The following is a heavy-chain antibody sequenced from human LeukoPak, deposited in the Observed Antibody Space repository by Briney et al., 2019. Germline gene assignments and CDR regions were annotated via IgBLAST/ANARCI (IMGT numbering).Heavy chain of an antibody. D-gene: IGHD2-15*01. CDR1: GFTVSSNY. CDR3: ARDWGIYCSGGSCFSGNAFDI. J-gene: IGHJ3*02. V-gene: IGHV3-53*01. Sequence: GGSLRLSCAASGFTVSSNYMSWVRQAPGKGLEWVSVIYSGGSTYYADSVKGQFTISRDNSKNTLYLQMNSLRAEDTAVYYCARDWGIYCSGGSCFSGNAFDIWGQGTMVTVSS. CDR2: IYSGGST.